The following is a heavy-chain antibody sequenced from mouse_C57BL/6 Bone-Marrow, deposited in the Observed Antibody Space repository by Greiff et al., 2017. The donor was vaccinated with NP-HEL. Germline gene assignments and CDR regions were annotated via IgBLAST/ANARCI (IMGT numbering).Heavy chain of an antibody. D-gene: IGHD1-1*01. CDR3: ASIYYYGSSGYFDV. V-gene: IGHV1-42*01. Sequence: VQLQQSGPELVKPGASVKISCKASGYSFTGYYMNWVKQSPEKSLEWIGEINPSTGGTTYNQKFKAKATLTVDKSSSTAYMQLKSLTSEDSAVYYCASIYYYGSSGYFDVWGTGTTVTVSS. CDR1: GYSFTGYY. J-gene: IGHJ1*03. CDR2: INPSTGGT.